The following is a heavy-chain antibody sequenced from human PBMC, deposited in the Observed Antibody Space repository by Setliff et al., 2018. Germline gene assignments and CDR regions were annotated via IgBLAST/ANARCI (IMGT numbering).Heavy chain of an antibody. D-gene: IGHD1-26*01. V-gene: IGHV4-61*02. Sequence: PSETLSLTCTVSGGSISSDSDYWSWIRQSAGKGLEWIGRIYASGSTEYNPSLGSRVTISVDTSRNQFSLQLSSVTSAGTAIYYCTKGRVGLAARAGYWGQGTLVTVS. CDR1: GGSISSDSDY. CDR2: IYASGST. CDR3: TKGRVGLAARAGY. J-gene: IGHJ4*02.